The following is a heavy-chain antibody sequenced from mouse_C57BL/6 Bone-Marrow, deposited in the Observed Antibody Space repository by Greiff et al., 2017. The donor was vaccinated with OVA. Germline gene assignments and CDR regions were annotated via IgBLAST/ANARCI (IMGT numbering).Heavy chain of an antibody. CDR2: IRSKSSNYAT. J-gene: IGHJ3*01. CDR1: GFTFNTYA. D-gene: IGHD2-3*01. CDR3: ERESGGYYPAGFAY. V-gene: IGHV10-3*01. Sequence: EVKLVESGGGFVQPKGSLKLSCAASGFTFNTYAMHWVRQAPGQGLEWVARIRSKSSNYATSHADSVKDRFTISRDNSQSMLYLQINNLKTEDRAMYYGERESGGYYPAGFAYWDQGTLVTVSA.